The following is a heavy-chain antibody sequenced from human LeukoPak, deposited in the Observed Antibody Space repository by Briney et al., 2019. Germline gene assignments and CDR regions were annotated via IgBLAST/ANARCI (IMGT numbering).Heavy chain of an antibody. CDR2: ISGSGGST. D-gene: IGHD2-2*01. Sequence: GGSLRLSCAASGFTFSSYGMSWVRQAPGKGLEWVSAISGSGGSTGYADSVKGRFTISRDNAKNSLYLQMDSLRAEDTALYYCARRSLCSSTSCYQGNWFDPWGQGTLVTVSS. CDR1: GFTFSSYG. CDR3: ARRSLCSSTSCYQGNWFDP. J-gene: IGHJ5*02. V-gene: IGHV3-20*04.